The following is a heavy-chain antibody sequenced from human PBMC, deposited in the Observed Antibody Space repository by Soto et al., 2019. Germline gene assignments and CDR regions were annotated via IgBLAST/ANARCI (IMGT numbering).Heavy chain of an antibody. CDR1: GGSISSGDYY. D-gene: IGHD2-2*01. V-gene: IGHV4-30-4*01. CDR2: IYYSGST. CDR3: ARGSDQLIPTLYYYYGMDV. Sequence: SETLSLTCTVSGGSISSGDYYWSWIRKPPGKGLEWIGYIYYSGSTYYNPSLKSRVTISVDTSNNQCSLKLSSVTAADTAVYYCARGSDQLIPTLYYYYGMDVWGQGTTVTVSS. J-gene: IGHJ6*02.